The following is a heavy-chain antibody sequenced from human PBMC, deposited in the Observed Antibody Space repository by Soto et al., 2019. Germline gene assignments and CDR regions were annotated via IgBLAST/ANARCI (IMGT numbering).Heavy chain of an antibody. CDR3: ARVPGL. Sequence: QLQLQESGSGLVKPSQTLSLTCAVSGGSINSGGYSWSWIRQPPGKDLEWIGYIFHSGRTYYNPSLKRRLTLSVDRSKLQFSLKLRSVTAANTAVYYCARVPGLWGRGTLVTVSS. CDR1: GGSINSGGYS. J-gene: IGHJ2*01. CDR2: IFHSGRT. V-gene: IGHV4-30-2*01.